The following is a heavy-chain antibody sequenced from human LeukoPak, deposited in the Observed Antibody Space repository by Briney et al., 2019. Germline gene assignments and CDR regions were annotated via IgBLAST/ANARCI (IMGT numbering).Heavy chain of an antibody. CDR3: ARLAPDYADYWFDP. Sequence: GESLKISCLTSGYDFSTKWIGWVRQMPGKGLEWMGIIYPLDSITRYSPSFQGHVTISADTSINTAYLQWPSLKPSDTAIYYCARLAPDYADYWFDPWGQGTLVTVSS. D-gene: IGHD4-17*01. CDR2: IYPLDSIT. V-gene: IGHV5-51*01. CDR1: GYDFSTKW. J-gene: IGHJ5*02.